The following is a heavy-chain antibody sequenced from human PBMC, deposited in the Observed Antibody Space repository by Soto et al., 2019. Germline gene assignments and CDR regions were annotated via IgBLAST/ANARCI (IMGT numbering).Heavy chain of an antibody. J-gene: IGHJ4*02. Sequence: QLQLQESGSGLVKPSQTLSLTCAVSGGSISSGGYSWSWIRQPPGKVLEWIGYIYHSGSNYYNPSLKRRVTISVDRSKNQVSLKLSSVTAADTAVYYCAGGIAARPLGYWGQGTLVTVSS. V-gene: IGHV4-30-2*01. D-gene: IGHD6-6*01. CDR3: AGGIAARPLGY. CDR2: IYHSGSN. CDR1: GGSISSGGYS.